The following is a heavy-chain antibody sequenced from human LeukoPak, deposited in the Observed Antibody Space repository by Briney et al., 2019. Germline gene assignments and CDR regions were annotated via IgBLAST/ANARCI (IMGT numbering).Heavy chain of an antibody. D-gene: IGHD4-23*01. Sequence: PGGSLRLSCAASGFTFSSYEMNWVRQAPGKGLEWVSIIYSGGSTFYADSVKGRFTISRDNSKNTLYLQMNSLGAEDTAIYYCAKGDYGGNSGSFFDYWGQGTLVTVSS. CDR2: IYSGGST. V-gene: IGHV3-53*01. J-gene: IGHJ4*02. CDR3: AKGDYGGNSGSFFDY. CDR1: GFTFSSYE.